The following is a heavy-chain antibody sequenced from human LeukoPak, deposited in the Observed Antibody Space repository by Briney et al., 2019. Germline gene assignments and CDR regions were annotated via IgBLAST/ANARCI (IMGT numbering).Heavy chain of an antibody. CDR1: GYSFTSYW. Sequence: GESLKISCKGSGYSFTSYWIGWVRQMPGKGLAWMGIIYPGDSDTRYSPSFQGQVTISADKSISTAYLQWSSLKASDTAMYYCARSGYCSSTSCYAPTYNWFDPWGQGTLVTVSS. V-gene: IGHV5-51*01. CDR3: ARSGYCSSTSCYAPTYNWFDP. CDR2: IYPGDSDT. J-gene: IGHJ5*02. D-gene: IGHD2-2*03.